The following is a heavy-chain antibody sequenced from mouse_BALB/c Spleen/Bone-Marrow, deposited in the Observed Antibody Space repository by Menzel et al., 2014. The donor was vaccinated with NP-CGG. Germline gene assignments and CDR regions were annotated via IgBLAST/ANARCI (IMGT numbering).Heavy chain of an antibody. CDR3: ALLLRYYAMDY. V-gene: IGHV14-3*02. CDR1: GFNIKDTY. D-gene: IGHD1-1*01. CDR2: IDPANGNT. Sequence: EVMLVESGAELVKPGASVKLSCTASGFNIKDTYMHWVKQRPEQGLEWIGRIDPANGNTKYDPKFQGKATITADTSSNTAYLQLSSLTFEDTAVYYCALLLRYYAMDYWGQGTSVTVSS. J-gene: IGHJ4*01.